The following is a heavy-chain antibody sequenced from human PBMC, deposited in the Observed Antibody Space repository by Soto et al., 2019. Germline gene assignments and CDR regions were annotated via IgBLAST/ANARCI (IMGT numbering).Heavy chain of an antibody. Sequence: EVQLVESGGGLVKPGGSLRLSCAASGLTFSNAYMNWVRQASGKGLEWVGRIKSKTDGGTTDYAAPVKGRFTISRDDSKNTLYLQLNGLRPEDTAVYCCVRGRSFDPWGQGTLVTVS. CDR2: IKSKTDGGTT. J-gene: IGHJ5*02. D-gene: IGHD6-25*01. CDR3: VRGRSFDP. V-gene: IGHV3-15*07. CDR1: GLTFSNAY.